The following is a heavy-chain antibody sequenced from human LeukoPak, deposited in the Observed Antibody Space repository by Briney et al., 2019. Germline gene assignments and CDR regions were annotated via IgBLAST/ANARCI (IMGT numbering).Heavy chain of an antibody. V-gene: IGHV3-7*04. D-gene: IGHD1-14*01. CDR3: ARHNPLWGY. J-gene: IGHJ4*02. CDR1: GFTFSSYG. CDR2: IKQDGSEK. Sequence: QPGRSLRLSCAASGFTFSSYGMHWVRQAPGKGLEWVANIKQDGSEKYYVDSVKGRFTISRDNAKNSLYLQMNSLRAEDTALYYCARHNPLWGYWGQGTLVTVSS.